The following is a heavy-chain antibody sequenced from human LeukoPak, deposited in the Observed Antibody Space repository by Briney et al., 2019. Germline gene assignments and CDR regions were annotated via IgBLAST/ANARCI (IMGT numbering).Heavy chain of an antibody. CDR1: GFTFSSYS. CDR2: ISSSSSYI. Sequence: KPGGSLRLSCAASGFTFSSYSMNWVRQAPGKGLEWVSSISSSSSYIYYADAVKGRFTISRDNAKNSLYLQMNSLRAEDTAVYYCARDRYSSGWPEDYWGQGTLVTVSS. V-gene: IGHV3-21*01. J-gene: IGHJ4*02. D-gene: IGHD6-19*01. CDR3: ARDRYSSGWPEDY.